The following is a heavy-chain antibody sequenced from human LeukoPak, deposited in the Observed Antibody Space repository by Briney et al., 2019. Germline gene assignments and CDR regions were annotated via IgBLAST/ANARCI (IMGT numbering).Heavy chain of an antibody. CDR1: GFSLSTSGVG. J-gene: IGHJ4*02. V-gene: IGHV2-5*01. Sequence: SGPTLVKPTQTLTLTCTFSGFSLSTSGVGVGWIRQPPGKALEWLALIYWNDDKHYSPSLKSRLTITKDTSKNQVVLTMTNMDPVDTATYYCAHRLISIWAGSTVFDYRGQGTLVTVSS. D-gene: IGHD2-2*01. CDR2: IYWNDDK. CDR3: AHRLISIWAGSTVFDY.